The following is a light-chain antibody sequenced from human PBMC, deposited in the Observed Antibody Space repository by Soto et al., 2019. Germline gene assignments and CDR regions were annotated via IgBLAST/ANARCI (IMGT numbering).Light chain of an antibody. Sequence: DIQMTQSPSSLSASVGDRVTLTCRASQSISSYLHWYQQKPGKAPKLLIYAASSLPSGVPSRFSGSGSGTDFTLTISSLEPEDFATYYCQRRFSTPLTFGGGTKVEIK. CDR3: QRRFSTPLT. CDR1: QSISSY. V-gene: IGKV1-39*01. CDR2: AAS. J-gene: IGKJ4*01.